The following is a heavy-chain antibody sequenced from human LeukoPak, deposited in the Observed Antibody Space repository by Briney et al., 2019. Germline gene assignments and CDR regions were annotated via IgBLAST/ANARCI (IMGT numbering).Heavy chain of an antibody. J-gene: IGHJ5*02. V-gene: IGHV4-34*01. D-gene: IGHD6-19*01. CDR1: GFTFTGYT. CDR3: ARSGYSSGWYPPNWFDP. CDR2: INHSGST. Sequence: GSLSLSCAASGFTFTGYTINWVRQAPGKGLEWIGEINHSGSTNYNPSLKSRVSISVDTSKNQFSLKLSSVTAADTAVYYCARSGYSSGWYPPNWFDPWGQGTLVTVSS.